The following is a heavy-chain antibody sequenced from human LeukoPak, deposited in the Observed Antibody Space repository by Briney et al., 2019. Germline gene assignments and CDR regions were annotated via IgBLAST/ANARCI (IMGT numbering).Heavy chain of an antibody. CDR3: ARARLGKYSNFEIDY. CDR2: IYYSGST. D-gene: IGHD4-11*01. V-gene: IGHV4-30-4*08. CDR1: GGSISSGDYY. J-gene: IGHJ4*02. Sequence: SETLSLTCTVSGGSISSGDYYWSWIRKLTGKGLEWIGYIYYSGSTYYNPSLKSRVTISVDTSKNQFSLKLSSVTAADTAVYYCARARLGKYSNFEIDYWGQGTLVTVSS.